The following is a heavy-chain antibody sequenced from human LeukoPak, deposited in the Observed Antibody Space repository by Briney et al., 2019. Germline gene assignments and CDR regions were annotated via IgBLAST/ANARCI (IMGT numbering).Heavy chain of an antibody. CDR3: ARWKVDYDILTGAPPNNWFDP. CDR1: GFIFSSYS. Sequence: PGGSLRLSCAASGFIFSSYSMNWVRQAPGKGLEWLSYISSRSTTIYYSDSVKGRFTISRDNARNTLYLQMNSLRAEDTAVYYCARWKVDYDILTGAPPNNWFDPWGQGTLVTVSS. V-gene: IGHV3-48*04. D-gene: IGHD3-9*01. J-gene: IGHJ5*02. CDR2: ISSRSTTI.